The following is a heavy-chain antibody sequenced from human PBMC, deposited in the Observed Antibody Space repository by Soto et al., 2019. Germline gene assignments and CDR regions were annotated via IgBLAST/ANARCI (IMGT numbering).Heavy chain of an antibody. V-gene: IGHV4-31*03. CDR1: GGSISSGGYY. CDR2: IYYSGST. J-gene: IGHJ5*02. Sequence: SETLSLTCTVSGGSISSGGYYWSWIRQHPGKGLEWIGYIYYSGSTYYNPSLKSRVTISVDTSKNQFSLKLSSVTAADTAVYYCARVPRRMGWFDPWGQGTLVTVSS. CDR3: ARVPRRMGWFDP. D-gene: IGHD2-15*01.